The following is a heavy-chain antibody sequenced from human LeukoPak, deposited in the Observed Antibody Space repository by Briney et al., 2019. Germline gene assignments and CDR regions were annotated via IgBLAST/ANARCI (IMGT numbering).Heavy chain of an antibody. Sequence: SETLSLTCTVSGGSVSNYYWSWIRQSPGKGLEWIGYIYYTETSYNPSLQSRVTISADTSKNQFSLKLYPVTAADTAVYYCARDNPSRKAFDIWGQGTMVTVSS. CDR1: GGSVSNYY. D-gene: IGHD1-14*01. J-gene: IGHJ3*02. CDR3: ARDNPSRKAFDI. V-gene: IGHV4-59*02. CDR2: IYYTET.